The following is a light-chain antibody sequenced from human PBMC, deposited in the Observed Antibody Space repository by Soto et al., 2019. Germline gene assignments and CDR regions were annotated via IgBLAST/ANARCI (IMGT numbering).Light chain of an antibody. CDR2: GAS. CDR3: QQYGSSPRT. V-gene: IGKV3-20*01. CDR1: QSVSSSY. Sequence: EIVLTQSPGTLSLSPGERATLSCRASQSVSSSYLAWYQQKPGQAPRLLIYGASSRATGIPDRFSGSGSGKDFTLTISCLEPEDFAVYYCQQYGSSPRTFGQGTK. J-gene: IGKJ1*01.